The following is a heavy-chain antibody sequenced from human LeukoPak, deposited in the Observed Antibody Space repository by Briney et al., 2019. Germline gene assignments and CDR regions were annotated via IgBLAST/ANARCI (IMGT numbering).Heavy chain of an antibody. CDR3: CSELTYYFTMDI. Sequence: GGSLRLSCAASGFNFNGAAIHWVRQASGRGLEWVGRVRSRPNKYATAYAESVRGRFTISRDDSKRMAYLQMNSLKTEDTAVYFCCSELTYYFTMDIWGQGATVTVSS. CDR1: GFNFNGAA. CDR2: VRSRPNKYAT. J-gene: IGHJ6*02. V-gene: IGHV3-73*01. D-gene: IGHD1-1*01.